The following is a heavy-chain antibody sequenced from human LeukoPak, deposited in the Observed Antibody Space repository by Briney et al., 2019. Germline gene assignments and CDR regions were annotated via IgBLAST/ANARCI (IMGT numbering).Heavy chain of an antibody. V-gene: IGHV4-59*01. CDR1: GDSISSYY. CDR2: IYYSGST. D-gene: IGHD5-24*01. CDR3: ARAGWDGYNFDY. Sequence: SETLSLTCTVSGDSISSYYWSWIRQPPGKGLEWIGYIYYSGSTNYNASLKSRVTISVDTSKNQFSLKLSSVTAADTAVYYCARAGWDGYNFDYWGQGTLVTVSS. J-gene: IGHJ4*02.